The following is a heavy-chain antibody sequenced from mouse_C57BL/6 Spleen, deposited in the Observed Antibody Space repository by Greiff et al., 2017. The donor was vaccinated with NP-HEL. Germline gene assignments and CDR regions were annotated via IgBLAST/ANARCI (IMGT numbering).Heavy chain of an antibody. CDR2: IDPENGDT. J-gene: IGHJ3*01. CDR3: TTLTGTYPFAY. Sequence: VQLQQSGAELVRPGASVKLSCTASGFNIKDDYMHWVKQRPEQGLEWIGWIDPENGDTEYASKFQGKATITADTSSNTADLQLSSLTSEDTAVYYCTTLTGTYPFAYWGQGTLVTVSA. CDR1: GFNIKDDY. V-gene: IGHV14-4*01. D-gene: IGHD4-1*01.